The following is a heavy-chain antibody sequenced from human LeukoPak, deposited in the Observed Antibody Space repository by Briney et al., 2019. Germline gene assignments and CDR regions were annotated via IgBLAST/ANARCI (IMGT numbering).Heavy chain of an antibody. CDR3: ARRYVDPGTWNGYYFDY. V-gene: IGHV4-59*08. CDR2: IYYSGST. Sequence: SEILSLTCTVSGGSISSYYWSWIRQPPGKGLEWIGYIYYSGSTNYNPSLKSRVTISVDTSKNQFSLKLSSVTAADTAVYYCARRYVDPGTWNGYYFDYWGQGTLVTVSS. D-gene: IGHD1-1*01. CDR1: GGSISSYY. J-gene: IGHJ4*02.